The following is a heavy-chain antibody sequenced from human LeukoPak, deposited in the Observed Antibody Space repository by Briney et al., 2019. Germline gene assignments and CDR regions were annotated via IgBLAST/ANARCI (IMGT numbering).Heavy chain of an antibody. CDR3: ARGEEYHDSSGYHLDY. Sequence: SETLSLTCAVSGGSISSGSYYWSWIRQPAGKGLEWIGRIYPSGTTNYNPSLKSRVTISVDTSKNQFSLKLSSVTAADTAVYYCARGEEYHDSSGYHLDYWGQGTLVTVSS. CDR2: IYPSGTT. J-gene: IGHJ4*02. V-gene: IGHV4-61*02. CDR1: GGSISSGSYY. D-gene: IGHD3-22*01.